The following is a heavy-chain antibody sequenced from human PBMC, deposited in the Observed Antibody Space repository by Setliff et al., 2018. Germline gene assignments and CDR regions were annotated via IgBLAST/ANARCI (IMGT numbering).Heavy chain of an antibody. J-gene: IGHJ4*02. V-gene: IGHV3-48*04. CDR2: ISRTYSTI. D-gene: IGHD3-10*01. CDR3: ARVASAPYGSGSDYIRALDY. Sequence: GGSLRLSCAASGFTFSSYAMSWVRQAPGKGLEWVSAISRTYSTIYYADSVKGRFTISKDNAKNSLYLQMNSLRAEDTAVYYCARVASAPYGSGSDYIRALDYWGQGTLVTVSS. CDR1: GFTFSSYA.